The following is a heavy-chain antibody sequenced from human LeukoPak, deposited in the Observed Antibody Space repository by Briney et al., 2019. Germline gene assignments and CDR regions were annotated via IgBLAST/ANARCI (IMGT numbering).Heavy chain of an antibody. J-gene: IGHJ3*02. V-gene: IGHV3-21*01. CDR2: ITSSSRYI. D-gene: IGHD3-22*01. Sequence: GGSLRLSYAGSGFTFSSYRMNWGRQAPGKGLEWVSSITSSSRYIYYADSVKGRFTISRDNAKNSLYLQMTSLRAKDTAVYYCARDHHRRLYDSQARDTFAIWGQGTMVTVSS. CDR1: GFTFSSYR. CDR3: ARDHHRRLYDSQARDTFAI.